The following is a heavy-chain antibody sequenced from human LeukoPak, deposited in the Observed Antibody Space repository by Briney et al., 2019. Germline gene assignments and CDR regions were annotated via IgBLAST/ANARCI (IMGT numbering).Heavy chain of an antibody. J-gene: IGHJ4*02. CDR1: GFTFSNHG. CDR3: AKDRRGIAAAAFDY. V-gene: IGHV3-23*01. Sequence: GGTLRLSCAASGFTFSNHGMDWVRQAPGKGLEWVSGISPSGDITYYADSVKGRFTISRDNSKSTLYLQMNSLRAEDTAVYYCAKDRRGIAAAAFDYWGQGTLVTVSS. CDR2: ISPSGDIT. D-gene: IGHD6-13*01.